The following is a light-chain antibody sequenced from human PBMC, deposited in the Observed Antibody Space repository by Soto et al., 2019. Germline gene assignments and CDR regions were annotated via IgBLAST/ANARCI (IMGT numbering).Light chain of an antibody. CDR2: AAS. CDR3: QQYDAYPLT. J-gene: IGKJ4*01. V-gene: IGKV1D-16*01. Sequence: IQMTQSPSSVSASVGDRFTITCRASQDISSWVAWYQQKPGKAPKLLISAASSLQSGVPSRFSGSGSGTEFTLSISSLQPDDFATYFCQQYDAYPLTFGGGTKVDIK. CDR1: QDISSW.